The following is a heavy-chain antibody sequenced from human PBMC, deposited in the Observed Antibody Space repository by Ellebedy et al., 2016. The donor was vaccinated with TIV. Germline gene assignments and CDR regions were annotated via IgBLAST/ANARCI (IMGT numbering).Heavy chain of an antibody. D-gene: IGHD3-10*01. J-gene: IGHJ4*02. CDR3: AKYGSGTYGLDD. CDR2: INQSGSA. CDR1: GGSFTGYY. Sequence: SETLSLTCAVYGGSFTGYYYSWIRQPPGKGLEWIGEINQSGSATYNPSLKGRVTISVDMSKNQFSLRLTSVTAADTAVYYCAKYGSGTYGLDDWGQGTLVTVSS. V-gene: IGHV4-34*01.